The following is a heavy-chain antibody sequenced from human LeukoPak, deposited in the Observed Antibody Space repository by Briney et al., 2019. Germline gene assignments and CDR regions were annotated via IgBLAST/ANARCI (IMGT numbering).Heavy chain of an antibody. D-gene: IGHD6-19*01. CDR3: AREISLGSGWSRVDY. Sequence: SETLSLTCTVSGGSISSSSYYWGWIRQPPGKGLEWIGSIYCSESTYYNPSLKSRVTISVDTSKNQFSLKLSSVTAADTAVYYCAREISLGSGWSRVDYWGQGTLVTVSS. CDR2: IYCSEST. J-gene: IGHJ4*02. V-gene: IGHV4-39*07. CDR1: GGSISSSSYY.